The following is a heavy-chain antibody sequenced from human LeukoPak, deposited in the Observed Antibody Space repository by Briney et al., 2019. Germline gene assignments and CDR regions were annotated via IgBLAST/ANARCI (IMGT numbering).Heavy chain of an antibody. CDR3: ARVAVGRRLNWFDP. J-gene: IGHJ5*02. CDR2: IYYSGST. V-gene: IGHV4-30-4*08. CDR1: GGSISSGGYY. Sequence: SETLSLTCTVSGGSISSGGYYWSWIRQPPGKGLEWIGYIYYSGSTYYNPSLKSRVTISVDTSKNQFSLKLSSVTAADTAVYYCARVAVGRRLNWFDPWGQGTLVTVSS.